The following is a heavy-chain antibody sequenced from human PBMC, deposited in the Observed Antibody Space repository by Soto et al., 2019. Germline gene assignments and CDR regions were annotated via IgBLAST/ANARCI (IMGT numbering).Heavy chain of an antibody. Sequence: SETLSLTCAVSGGLSSGYYWSWVRQPPWEGRAWIGKINQSGSTNCNPSLKSRVTISVATPKSRCSLKLSSVTASVTVVVYCARGRQGVFYYCGQGALGTASS. D-gene: IGHD2-8*01. CDR3: ARGRQGVFYY. CDR2: INQSGST. V-gene: IGHV4-34*01. J-gene: IGHJ4*02. CDR1: GGLSSGYY.